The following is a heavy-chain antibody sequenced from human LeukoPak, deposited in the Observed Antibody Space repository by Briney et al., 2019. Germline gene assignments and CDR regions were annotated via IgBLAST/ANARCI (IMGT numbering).Heavy chain of an antibody. CDR1: GGSISGSSYY. V-gene: IGHV4-39*01. CDR3: CKYYYDSSGYYDDY. J-gene: IGHJ4*02. CDR2: IYYSGST. Sequence: PSETLSLTCTVSGGSISGSSYYGGWIRQPPGKGLEWIGSIYYSGSTYYNPSLKSRVTISVDTSKNQFSLKLSSVTAADTAVYYCCKYYYDSSGYYDDYWGQGTLVTVSS. D-gene: IGHD3-22*01.